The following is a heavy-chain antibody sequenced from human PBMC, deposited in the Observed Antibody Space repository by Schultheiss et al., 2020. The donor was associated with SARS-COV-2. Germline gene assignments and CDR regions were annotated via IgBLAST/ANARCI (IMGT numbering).Heavy chain of an antibody. CDR1: GYTFTSYD. Sequence: ASVKVSCKASGYTFTSYDINWVRQATGQGLEWMGWMNPNSGNTGYAQKFQGRVTMTRNTSISTAYMELSSLRSEDTAVYYCARDPARITMVRGLNYYYMDVWGKGTTVTVSS. CDR3: ARDPARITMVRGLNYYYMDV. CDR2: MNPNSGNT. D-gene: IGHD3-10*01. V-gene: IGHV1-8*01. J-gene: IGHJ6*03.